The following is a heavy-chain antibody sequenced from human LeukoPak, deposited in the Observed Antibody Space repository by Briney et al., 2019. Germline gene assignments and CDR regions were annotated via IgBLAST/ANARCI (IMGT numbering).Heavy chain of an antibody. V-gene: IGHV4-59*12. J-gene: IGHJ4*02. CDR3: ARRRVYYDSSGYYNYFDY. CDR1: GGSIGSYY. D-gene: IGHD3-22*01. CDR2: IYYSENT. Sequence: SETLSLTCTVSGGSIGSYYWSWIRQPPGKGLEWIGYIYYSENTNYNPSLKSRVTISVDTSKNQFSLKLSSVTAADTAVYYCARRRVYYDSSGYYNYFDYWGQGTLVTVSS.